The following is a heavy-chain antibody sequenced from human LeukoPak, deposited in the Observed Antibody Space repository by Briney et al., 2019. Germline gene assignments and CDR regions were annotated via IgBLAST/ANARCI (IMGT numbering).Heavy chain of an antibody. CDR2: IYSGGST. V-gene: IGHV3-53*01. D-gene: IGHD6-13*01. Sequence: GGSLRLSCAASGFTVSSNYMSWVRQAPGKGLEWVSVIYSGGSTYYADSVKGRFTISRDNSKNTLYLQMNRLRAEDTDVYYCARDLFGTVQTGLAAAGLYYYYYGMDVWGQGTTVTVSS. CDR1: GFTVSSNY. J-gene: IGHJ6*02. CDR3: ARDLFGTVQTGLAAAGLYYYYYGMDV.